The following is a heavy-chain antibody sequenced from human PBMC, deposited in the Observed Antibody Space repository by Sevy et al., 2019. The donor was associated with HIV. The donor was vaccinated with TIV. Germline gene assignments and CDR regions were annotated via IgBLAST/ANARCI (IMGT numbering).Heavy chain of an antibody. CDR2: ISYDGNSK. D-gene: IGHD3-10*01. V-gene: IGHV3-30*18. Sequence: GGSLRLSCAASGFTFNTYGMHWVRQTPGKGLEWVAIISYDGNSKDYADSVKGRLTISRDNSKNTLYLQMNSLRAEDTAVYYCAKSYASGNYYNVAKDYWGQGTLVTVSS. J-gene: IGHJ4*02. CDR3: AKSYASGNYYNVAKDY. CDR1: GFTFNTYG.